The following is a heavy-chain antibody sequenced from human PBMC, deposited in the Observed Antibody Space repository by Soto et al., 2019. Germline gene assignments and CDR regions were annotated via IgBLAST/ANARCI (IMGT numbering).Heavy chain of an antibody. V-gene: IGHV1-69*12. CDR2: IIPIFGTA. Sequence: QVQLVQSGAEVKKPGSSVKVSCKASGGTFSSYAISWVRQAPGQGLEWMGGIIPIFGTANYAQKFQGRVTITAEESTGTAYMELSGLRSEDTAVYYCASQGWGYAGDYYYYGMDVWGQGTTVTVSS. D-gene: IGHD3-16*01. CDR1: GGTFSSYA. CDR3: ASQGWGYAGDYYYYGMDV. J-gene: IGHJ6*02.